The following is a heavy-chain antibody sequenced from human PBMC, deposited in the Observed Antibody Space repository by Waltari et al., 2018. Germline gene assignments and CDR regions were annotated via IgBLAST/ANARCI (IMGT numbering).Heavy chain of an antibody. CDR2: ISGSGGST. J-gene: IGHJ4*02. V-gene: IGHV3-23*01. D-gene: IGHD1-7*01. CDR3: AKDSWNYDYFDY. Sequence: EVQLLESGGGLVQPGGSLRLSCAASGFTFSSYAMSWVRQAPGKGLEWVSAISGSGGSTDYADSVKGRFTISRDNSKNTLYLQMNSLRAEDTAVYYCAKDSWNYDYFDYWGQGTLVTVSS. CDR1: GFTFSSYA.